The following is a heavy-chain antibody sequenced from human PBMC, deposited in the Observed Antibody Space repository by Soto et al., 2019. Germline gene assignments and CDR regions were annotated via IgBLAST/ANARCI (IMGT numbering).Heavy chain of an antibody. D-gene: IGHD3-22*01. CDR2: IIPIFGTA. V-gene: IGHV1-69*13. J-gene: IGHJ4*02. CDR3: CGGSGYYATDFDY. CDR1: GGTFSSYA. Sequence: ASVKVSCKASGGTFSSYAISWVRQAPGQGLEWMGGIIPIFGTANYAQKFQGRVTITADESTSTAYMELSSLRSEDTAVYYCCGGSGYYATDFDYWGQGTLVTVSS.